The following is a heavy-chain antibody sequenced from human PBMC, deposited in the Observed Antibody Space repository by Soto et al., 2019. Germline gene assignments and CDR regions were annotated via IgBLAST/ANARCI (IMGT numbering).Heavy chain of an antibody. CDR1: GFTFDDYG. CDR2: INWNGGST. CDR3: ARDLRDYGDYQYNWFDP. Sequence: GGSLRLSCAASGFTFDDYGMSWVRQAPGKGLEWVSGINWNGGSTGYADSVKGRFTISRDNAKNSLYLQMNSLRAEDTALYHCARDLRDYGDYQYNWFDPWGQGTLVTVSS. J-gene: IGHJ5*02. V-gene: IGHV3-20*01. D-gene: IGHD4-17*01.